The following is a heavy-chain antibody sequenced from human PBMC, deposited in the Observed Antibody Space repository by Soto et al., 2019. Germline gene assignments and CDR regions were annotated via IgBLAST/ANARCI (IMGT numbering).Heavy chain of an antibody. D-gene: IGHD3-9*01. Sequence: SETLSLTCAVSGGSISSGGHSWSWIRQPPGKGLERIGYISHSGSTYYNPSLKSRVTISVDRSKNQFSLKLSSVTAADTAVYYCARGPPLLRYFDWLYPFNDYWGQGTLVTVSS. J-gene: IGHJ4*02. CDR3: ARGPPLLRYFDWLYPFNDY. V-gene: IGHV4-30-2*01. CDR2: ISHSGST. CDR1: GGSISSGGHS.